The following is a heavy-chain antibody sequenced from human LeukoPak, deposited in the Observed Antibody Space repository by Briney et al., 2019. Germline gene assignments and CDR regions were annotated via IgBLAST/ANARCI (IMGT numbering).Heavy chain of an antibody. CDR1: GGSISSYY. D-gene: IGHD3-22*01. J-gene: IGHJ5*02. CDR2: IYYSGST. V-gene: IGHV4-59*08. Sequence: SETLSLTCTVSGGSISSYYWSWIRQPPGKGLEWIGYIYYSGSTYYNPSLKSRVTISVDTSKNQFSLKLSSVTAADTAVYYCASYYYDSSGYWFDPWGQGTLVTVSS. CDR3: ASYYYDSSGYWFDP.